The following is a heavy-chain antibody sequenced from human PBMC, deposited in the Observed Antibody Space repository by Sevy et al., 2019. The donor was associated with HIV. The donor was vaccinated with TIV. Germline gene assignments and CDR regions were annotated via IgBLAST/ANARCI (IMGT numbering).Heavy chain of an antibody. D-gene: IGHD3-22*01. CDR3: ATGSPCPTRNYYASSGYYY. Sequence: GGSLRLSCVASGFNFNNAWMSWVRQAPGKGLEWVGRMRSKRDGGAIDYAPPVRRRFTISRDDSKNMLYLQLNSLKSDNTAIYYCATGSPCPTRNYYASSGYYYWGQGTLVTVSS. J-gene: IGHJ4*02. CDR1: GFNFNNAW. V-gene: IGHV3-15*01. CDR2: MRSKRDGGAI.